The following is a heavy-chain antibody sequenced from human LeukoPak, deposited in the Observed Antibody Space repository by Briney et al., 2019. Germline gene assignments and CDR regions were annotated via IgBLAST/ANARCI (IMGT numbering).Heavy chain of an antibody. CDR1: GSTFSSYS. J-gene: IGHJ6*03. Sequence: PGGSLRLSCAASGSTFSSYSMNWVRQAPGKGLEWVSSISSSSSYIYYADSVKGRFTISRDNAKNSLYLQMNSLRAEDTAVYYCARDRSSGWHERSMDVWGKGTTVTVSS. D-gene: IGHD6-19*01. V-gene: IGHV3-21*01. CDR3: ARDRSSGWHERSMDV. CDR2: ISSSSSYI.